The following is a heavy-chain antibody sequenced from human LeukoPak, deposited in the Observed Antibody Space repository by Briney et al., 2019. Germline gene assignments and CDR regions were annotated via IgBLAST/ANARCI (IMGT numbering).Heavy chain of an antibody. D-gene: IGHD4-23*01. V-gene: IGHV3-23*01. J-gene: IGHJ4*02. CDR2: ISGSGGNT. CDR3: AKDQYGGNPQYYFDY. Sequence: GGSLRLSCAASGFTFSSYAMSWVRQAPGKGLDWVSAISGSGGNTYYADSVKGRFTVSRDNSKNTLYLQMSSLRAEDTAVYYCAKDQYGGNPQYYFDYWGQGTLVTVSS. CDR1: GFTFSSYA.